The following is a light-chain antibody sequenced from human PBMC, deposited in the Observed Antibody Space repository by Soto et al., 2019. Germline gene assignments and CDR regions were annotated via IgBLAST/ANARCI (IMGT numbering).Light chain of an antibody. Sequence: DIVMTQSPDSLAVSLGERATINCKSSQSVLYSSNNKNYLAWYQQKPGQPPKLLIYWASPDRFSGSGSGTDFTLTITSLQAEDVAVYYCQQYYNTPNTFGQGTKLEIK. CDR1: QSVLYSSNNKNY. J-gene: IGKJ2*01. CDR2: WAS. CDR3: QQYYNTPNT. V-gene: IGKV4-1*01.